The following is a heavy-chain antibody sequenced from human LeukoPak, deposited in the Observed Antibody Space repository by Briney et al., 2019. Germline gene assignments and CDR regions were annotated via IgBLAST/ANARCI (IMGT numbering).Heavy chain of an antibody. J-gene: IGHJ4*02. V-gene: IGHV3-23*01. CDR3: AKDLGGVLLWFGELLFDY. D-gene: IGHD3-10*01. CDR2: ISGSGGST. Sequence: GGSLRLSCAASGFTFSSYAMSWVRQAPGKGLEWVSAISGSGGSTYYADSVKGRFTISRDSSKNTLYLQMNSLRAGDTAVYYCAKDLGGVLLWFGELLFDYWGQGTLVTVSS. CDR1: GFTFSSYA.